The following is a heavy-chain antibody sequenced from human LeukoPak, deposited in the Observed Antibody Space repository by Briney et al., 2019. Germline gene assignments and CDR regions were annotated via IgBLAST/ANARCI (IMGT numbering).Heavy chain of an antibody. CDR3: ARDSSKGRVVTP. CDR2: INPSGNST. Sequence: GASVKVSCKASGYTFTSYYMHWVRQAPGQGLEWMGIINPSGNSTNYAQKFQGRVTMTRDTSTSTVYMELSSLRSEDTAVYYCARDSSKGRVVTPWGQGTPVTVSS. J-gene: IGHJ5*02. V-gene: IGHV1-46*03. CDR1: GYTFTSYY. D-gene: IGHD4-23*01.